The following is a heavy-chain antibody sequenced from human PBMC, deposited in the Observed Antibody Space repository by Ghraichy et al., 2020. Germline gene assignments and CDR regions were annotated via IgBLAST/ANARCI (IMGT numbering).Heavy chain of an antibody. V-gene: IGHV4-39*01. Sequence: SETLSLTCTVSGGSISSSSYYWGWIRQPPGKGLEWIGSIYYSGSTYYNPSLKSRVTISVDTSKNQFSLKLSSVTAADTAVYYCASNLGRGSPFDYWGQGTLVTVSS. CDR1: GGSISSSSYY. CDR3: ASNLGRGSPFDY. D-gene: IGHD3-10*01. J-gene: IGHJ4*02. CDR2: IYYSGST.